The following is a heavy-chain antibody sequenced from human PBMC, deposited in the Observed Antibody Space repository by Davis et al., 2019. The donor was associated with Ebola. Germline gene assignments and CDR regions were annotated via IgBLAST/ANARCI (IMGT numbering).Heavy chain of an antibody. CDR2: ISYDGSNK. D-gene: IGHD3-3*01. J-gene: IGHJ5*02. CDR3: AAEGGGLRFLEWSKFDP. V-gene: IGHV3-30-3*01. Sequence: PGGSLRLSCAASGFTFSSYAMHWVRQAPGKGLEWVAVISYDGSNKYYADSVKGRFTISRDNSKNTLYLQMNSLRAEDTAVYYCAAEGGGLRFLEWSKFDPWGQGTLVTVSS. CDR1: GFTFSSYA.